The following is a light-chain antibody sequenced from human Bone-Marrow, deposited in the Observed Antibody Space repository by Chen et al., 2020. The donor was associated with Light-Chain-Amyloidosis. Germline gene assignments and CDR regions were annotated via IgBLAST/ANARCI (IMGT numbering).Light chain of an antibody. CDR2: TNT. V-gene: IGLV1-44*01. CDR1: SSNIGSRP. Sequence: QSVLTQPPSASGTPGQRVTISCSGSSSNIGSRPVNWYQHFPGTAPKLLISTNTQRPSGVPDLFSGSKSGTSASLAISGLQSEDEADYYCASWDDSLNGWVFGGGTKLTVL. CDR3: ASWDDSLNGWV. J-gene: IGLJ3*02.